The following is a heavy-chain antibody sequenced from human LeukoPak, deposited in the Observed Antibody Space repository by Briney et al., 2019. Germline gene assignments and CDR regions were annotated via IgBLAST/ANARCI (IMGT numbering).Heavy chain of an antibody. CDR2: IRYDGRNK. Sequence: GGSLRLSCAASGFTFSNYGMHWVRQAPGKGLEWVAFIRYDGRNKYYADSVKGRFAISRDNSKNTLFLQMNNLRAEDTAVYYCARVDWEGSGSYYFDYWGQGTLVTVSS. J-gene: IGHJ4*02. V-gene: IGHV3-30*02. CDR1: GFTFSNYG. CDR3: ARVDWEGSGSYYFDY. D-gene: IGHD1-26*01.